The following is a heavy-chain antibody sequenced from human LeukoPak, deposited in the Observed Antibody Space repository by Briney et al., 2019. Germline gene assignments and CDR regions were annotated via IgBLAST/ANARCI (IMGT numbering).Heavy chain of an antibody. CDR3: ARIRSWNSGYDSLDY. V-gene: IGHV1-3*01. CDR1: GYTFTSYA. D-gene: IGHD5-12*01. CDR2: INAGNGNT. Sequence: ASVKVSCKASGYTFTSYAMHWVRQAPGQRLEWMGWINAGNGNTKYSQKFQGRVTITRDTSASTAYVELSSLRSEDTAVYYCARIRSWNSGYDSLDYWGQGTPVTVSS. J-gene: IGHJ4*02.